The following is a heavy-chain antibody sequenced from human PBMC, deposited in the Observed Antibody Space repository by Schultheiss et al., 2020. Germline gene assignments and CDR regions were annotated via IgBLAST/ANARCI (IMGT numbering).Heavy chain of an antibody. CDR1: GFTLRGYA. CDR2: ISSSGSTI. V-gene: IGHV3-11*01. Sequence: GGSLRLSCAASGFTLRGYAMSWVRQAPGKGLEWVSYISSSGSTIYYADSVKGRVTISRDNVKNSLYLQMNSLRAEYTAVYYCAKDLGSAWLQAWFDPWGQGTLVTVS. J-gene: IGHJ5*02. D-gene: IGHD5-18*01. CDR3: AKDLGSAWLQAWFDP.